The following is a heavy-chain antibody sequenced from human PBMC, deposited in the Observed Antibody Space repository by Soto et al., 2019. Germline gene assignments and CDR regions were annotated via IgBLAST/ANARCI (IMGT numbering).Heavy chain of an antibody. J-gene: IGHJ4*02. D-gene: IGHD2-8*02. Sequence: PSETLSLTGTVSGDCITGGDFYWSCILQPPGKGLEWIGYISYSGNTNYNPSLKSRVSISVDTSKNQLSMNLTSVTAADTAVYYCARAPLVLSRSYFDSWGQGTPVTVPS. CDR3: ARAPLVLSRSYFDS. CDR1: GDCITGGDFY. V-gene: IGHV4-61*08. CDR2: ISYSGNT.